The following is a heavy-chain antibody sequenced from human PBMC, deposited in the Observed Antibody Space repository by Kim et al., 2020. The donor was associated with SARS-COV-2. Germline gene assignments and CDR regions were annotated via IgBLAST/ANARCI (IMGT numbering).Heavy chain of an antibody. J-gene: IGHJ4*02. V-gene: IGHV4-34*01. D-gene: IGHD4-17*01. CDR3: ARGGSPTVTTSIDY. Sequence: NPSLKSRVTISVDTSKNQFSLKLSSVTAADTAVYYCARGGSPTVTTSIDYWGQGTLVTVSS.